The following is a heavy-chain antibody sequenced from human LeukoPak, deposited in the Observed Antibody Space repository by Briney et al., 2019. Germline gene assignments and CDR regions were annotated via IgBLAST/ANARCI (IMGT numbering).Heavy chain of an antibody. CDR3: ARGTRLRRWIGIAAAYYFDY. CDR2: ISAYNGNT. D-gene: IGHD6-13*01. J-gene: IGHJ4*02. Sequence: ASVKVSCKASGYTFTSSDINWVRQATGQGLEWMGWISAYNGNTNYAQKLQGRVTMTTDTSTSTAYMELRSLRSDDTAVYYCARGTRLRRWIGIAAAYYFDYWGQGTLVTVSS. V-gene: IGHV1-18*01. CDR1: GYTFTSSD.